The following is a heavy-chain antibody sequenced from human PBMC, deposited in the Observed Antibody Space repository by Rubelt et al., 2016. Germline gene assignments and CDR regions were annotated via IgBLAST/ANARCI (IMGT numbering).Heavy chain of an antibody. CDR3: ARALIPRGGSYAVRAVDNYYYYGMDV. J-gene: IGHJ6*02. Sequence: GGSLRLSCAASGFTFSDYYMSWIRQAPGKGLEWVSYISSSSSYTNYADSVKGRFTISRDNAKNSLYLQMNSLRAEDTAVYYCARALIPRGGSYAVRAVDNYYYYGMDVWGQGTTVTVSS. CDR1: GFTFSDYY. V-gene: IGHV3-11*06. CDR2: ISSSSSYT. D-gene: IGHD1-26*01.